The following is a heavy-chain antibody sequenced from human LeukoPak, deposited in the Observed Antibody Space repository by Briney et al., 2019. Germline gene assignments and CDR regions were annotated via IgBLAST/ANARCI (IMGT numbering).Heavy chain of an antibody. CDR1: GFTFSSYS. Sequence: GGSLRLSCAASGFTFSSYSMNWVRQAPGKGLEWVSSISSSSSYIYYADSVKGRFTISRDNSKNTLYLQMNSLRAEDTAVYYCARDQITMVRGVKFLDEGYYYGMDVWGQGTTITVSS. D-gene: IGHD3-10*01. CDR2: ISSSSSYI. V-gene: IGHV3-21*01. J-gene: IGHJ6*02. CDR3: ARDQITMVRGVKFLDEGYYYGMDV.